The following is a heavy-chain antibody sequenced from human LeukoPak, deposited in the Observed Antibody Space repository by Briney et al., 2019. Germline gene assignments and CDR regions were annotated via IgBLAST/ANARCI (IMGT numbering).Heavy chain of an antibody. V-gene: IGHV4-59*11. D-gene: IGHD6-13*01. CDR1: GGSISSHY. J-gene: IGHJ4*02. CDR3: ARTGYSSSWVDY. CDR2: IYYSGST. Sequence: SETLSLTCTVSGGSISSHYWSWIRQPPGKGLEWIGYIYYSGSTNYNPSLKSRVTISVDTSKNQFSLKLSSVTVADTAVYYCARTGYSSSWVDYWGQGTLVTVSS.